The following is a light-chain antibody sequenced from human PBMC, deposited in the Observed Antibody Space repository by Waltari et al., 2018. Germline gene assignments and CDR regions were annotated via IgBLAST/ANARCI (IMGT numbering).Light chain of an antibody. V-gene: IGLV3-21*04. CDR2: YDS. CDR1: NIGSYS. J-gene: IGLJ1*01. Sequence: SYVLTQPPSVSVAPGETARITCGGDNIGSYSVHWYQQKPGQAPVLVIRYDSDRPSGISERFSGSNSAKTATLTISRVEAGDEANYYCQVWHAAIDPGVFGTGTEVTV. CDR3: QVWHAAIDPGV.